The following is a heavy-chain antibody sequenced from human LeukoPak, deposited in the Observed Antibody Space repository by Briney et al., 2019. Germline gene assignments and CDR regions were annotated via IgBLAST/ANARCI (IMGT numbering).Heavy chain of an antibody. Sequence: SVKVSCKASGGTFSSYAISWVRQAPGQGLEWMGRIIPILGIANYAQKFQGRVTITAAKSTSTAYMELSSLRSEDTAVYYCAREYIGAAAHFDYWGQGTLVTVSS. CDR3: AREYIGAAAHFDY. CDR2: IIPILGIA. J-gene: IGHJ4*02. D-gene: IGHD6-13*01. CDR1: GGTFSSYA. V-gene: IGHV1-69*04.